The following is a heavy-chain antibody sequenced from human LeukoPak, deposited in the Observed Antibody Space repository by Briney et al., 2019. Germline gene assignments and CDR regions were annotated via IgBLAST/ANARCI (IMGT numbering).Heavy chain of an antibody. CDR3: ARGDIVVVPAAFLFDY. CDR2: ISSSSSTI. D-gene: IGHD2-2*01. CDR1: GFTFSSYS. Sequence: PGGSLRLSCAASGFTFSSYSMNWVRQAPGKGLKWVSYISSSSSTIYYADSVKGRFTISRDNAKNSLYLQMNSLRAEDTAVYYCARGDIVVVPAAFLFDYWGQGTLVTVSS. V-gene: IGHV3-48*01. J-gene: IGHJ4*02.